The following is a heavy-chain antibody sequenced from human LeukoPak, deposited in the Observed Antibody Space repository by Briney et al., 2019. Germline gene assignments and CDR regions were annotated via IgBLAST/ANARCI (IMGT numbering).Heavy chain of an antibody. J-gene: IGHJ4*02. Sequence: PGGSLRLSCAASGFTLSSYAMSWVRQAPGKGLEWVSAISGSGGSTYYADSAKGRFTISRDNSKNTLYLQMNSLRAEDTAVYYCAKDYYDSSPFDYWGQGTLVTVSS. CDR1: GFTLSSYA. V-gene: IGHV3-23*01. CDR2: ISGSGGST. D-gene: IGHD3-22*01. CDR3: AKDYYDSSPFDY.